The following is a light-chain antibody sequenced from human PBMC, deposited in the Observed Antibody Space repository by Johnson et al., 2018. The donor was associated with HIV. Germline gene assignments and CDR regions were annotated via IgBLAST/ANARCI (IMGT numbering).Light chain of an antibody. Sequence: QSVLTQSPSVSAAPGQKVTISCSGSSSNIGNNYVSWYQQLPGTAPKLLIYENNKRPSGIPDRISGSKSGTSATLGITGLQTGDEADYNCGTWDSSLSAYVFGTGTKVTVL. CDR2: ENN. CDR1: SSNIGNNY. CDR3: GTWDSSLSAYV. V-gene: IGLV1-51*02. J-gene: IGLJ1*01.